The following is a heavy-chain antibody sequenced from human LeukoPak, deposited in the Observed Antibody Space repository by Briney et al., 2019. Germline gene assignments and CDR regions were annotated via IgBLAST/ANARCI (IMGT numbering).Heavy chain of an antibody. CDR3: ARLELDVFVFDY. V-gene: IGHV4-39*01. D-gene: IGHD1-1*01. CDR2: IYSGST. CDR1: GVSISSSSSY. J-gene: IGHJ4*02. Sequence: SETLSLTCTVSGVSISSSSSYWGWIRQPPGKGLEWIGSIYSGSTYYNPSLKSRVTISVDTSKNQFSLKLSSVTAADTAVYYCARLELDVFVFDYWGQGTLVTVSS.